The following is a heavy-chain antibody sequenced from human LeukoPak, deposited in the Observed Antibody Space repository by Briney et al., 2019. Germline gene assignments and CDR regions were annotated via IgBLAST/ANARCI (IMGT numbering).Heavy chain of an antibody. CDR1: GYTFTSYG. Sequence: ASVKVSCKASGYTFTSYGISWVRQAPGQGLEWMGWIGAYNGNTNYAQKLQGRVTMTTDTSTSTAYMELRSLRSDDTAVYYCARSRQYDSSGYYRGNWFDPWGQGTLVTVSS. D-gene: IGHD3-22*01. CDR3: ARSRQYDSSGYYRGNWFDP. J-gene: IGHJ5*02. CDR2: IGAYNGNT. V-gene: IGHV1-18*01.